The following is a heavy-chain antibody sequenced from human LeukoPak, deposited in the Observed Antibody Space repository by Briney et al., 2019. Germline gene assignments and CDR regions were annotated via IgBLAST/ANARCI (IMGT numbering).Heavy chain of an antibody. D-gene: IGHD1-26*01. Sequence: PGGSLRLSCAASGCTVSSNYMSWVRQAPGKGLEWVSVIYSTGSTYYADSVKGRFTISRDNSKNTLYLQMNSLRAEDTAVYYCARREPSGRYYINWGQGTLVTVSS. CDR2: IYSTGST. CDR3: ARREPSGRYYIN. J-gene: IGHJ4*02. V-gene: IGHV3-53*01. CDR1: GCTVSSNY.